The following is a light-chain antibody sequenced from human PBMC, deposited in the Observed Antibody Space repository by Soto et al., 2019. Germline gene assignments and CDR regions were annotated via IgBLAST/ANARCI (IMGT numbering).Light chain of an antibody. J-gene: IGKJ1*01. CDR3: QHYKMYSPWT. CDR2: DAS. CDR1: QSISSW. V-gene: IGKV1-5*01. Sequence: DIQMAQSPSALSTSVGDRVTTTCRASQSISSWLAWYQQKPGKAPKLLIYDASSLESGVPSRFSGSGSGTEFTLTISSLQPDDFATYYCQHYKMYSPWTFGQGTKVDI.